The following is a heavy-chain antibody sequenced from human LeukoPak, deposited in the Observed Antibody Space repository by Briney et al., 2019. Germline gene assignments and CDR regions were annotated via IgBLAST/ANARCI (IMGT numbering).Heavy chain of an antibody. CDR1: GFTFSSYG. CDR3: ARDSRQQLVRELDY. J-gene: IGHJ4*02. D-gene: IGHD6-13*01. CDR2: SSDSGGST. Sequence: PGGSLRLSCAASGFTFSSYGMSWVRQAPGKGLEWVSASSDSGGSTYYVDSVKGRFTISRDNSKNTLFLQMNTLRAEDTAVYYCARDSRQQLVRELDYWGRGTLVTVSS. V-gene: IGHV3-23*01.